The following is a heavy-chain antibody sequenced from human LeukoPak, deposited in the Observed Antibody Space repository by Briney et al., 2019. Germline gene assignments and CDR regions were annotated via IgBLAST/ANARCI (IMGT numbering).Heavy chain of an antibody. CDR1: GYTVTIYG. CDR3: ARGGLYDSSGYYGY. CDR2: ISAYNGNT. J-gene: IGHJ4*02. V-gene: IGHV1-18*01. Sequence: ASVKVSCKASGYTVTIYGICWVRQAPGPGLEWWGWISAYNGNTNYVQKLQGRVTMTTDTSTSTAYMELRSLRSDDTAVYYCARGGLYDSSGYYGYWGQGTLVTVSA. D-gene: IGHD3-22*01.